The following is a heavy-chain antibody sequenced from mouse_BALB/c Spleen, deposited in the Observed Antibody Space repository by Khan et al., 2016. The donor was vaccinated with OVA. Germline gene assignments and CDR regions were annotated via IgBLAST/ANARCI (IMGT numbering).Heavy chain of an antibody. CDR1: GFSFSSYS. D-gene: IGHD1-1*01. CDR3: TSHRVYYGSNPYFDY. Sequence: DVHLVESGGGLLRPGGSLKLSCAASGFSFSSYSMSWVRQTPDKRLEWVATISSGGSYTYYPDSVKGRFTISRDNAKNTLYLQMSSLKSEDTAMYYCTSHRVYYGSNPYFDYWGQGTTLTVSS. CDR2: ISSGGSYT. V-gene: IGHV5-6-4*01. J-gene: IGHJ2*01.